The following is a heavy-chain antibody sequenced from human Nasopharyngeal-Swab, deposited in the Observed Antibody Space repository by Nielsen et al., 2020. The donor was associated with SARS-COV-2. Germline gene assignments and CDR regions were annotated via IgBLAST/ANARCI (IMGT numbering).Heavy chain of an antibody. CDR1: GFTFSSYS. CDR3: ASDLGYSYGYPLDYYYYGMDV. J-gene: IGHJ6*02. CDR2: ISSSSSYI. D-gene: IGHD5-18*01. V-gene: IGHV3-21*01. Sequence: WGSLNLSCAASGFTFSSYSMNWVRQASVKGLERVSTISSSSSYIYYADSVKGRFNISRDNAKNSLYLQMNSLRAEDTAVYYCASDLGYSYGYPLDYYYYGMDVWGQGTTVTVSS.